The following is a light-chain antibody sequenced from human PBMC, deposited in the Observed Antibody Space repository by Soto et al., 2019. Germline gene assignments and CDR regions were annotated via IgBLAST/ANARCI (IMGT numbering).Light chain of an antibody. CDR3: QQGYSIPFT. CDR2: AAS. CDR1: QSVSTY. V-gene: IGKV1-39*01. J-gene: IGKJ3*01. Sequence: DIQMTQSPSSLSASVGDRVTITCRASQSVSTYLNWYQHKPGKTPSLLIYAASSLPSGVPSRFSGSGSGTDFTLTISSLQPEDFATYYCQQGYSIPFTFGPGTKVDI.